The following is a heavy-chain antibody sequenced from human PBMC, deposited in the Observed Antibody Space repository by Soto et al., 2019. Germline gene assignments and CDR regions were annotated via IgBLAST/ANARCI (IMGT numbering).Heavy chain of an antibody. V-gene: IGHV1-18*01. CDR1: GYTFTGYS. CDR2: ISAYSGDT. Sequence: QVQLVQSGAEVKKPGASVKVSCKASGYTFTGYSVGWVRQAPRQGLEWMGWISAYSGDTYYTQRFQDRLTMTTDASTSTAYMELRSLRSDDPAVYYWARPSGSYGDYAWSLKYWGQGTLVTVSS. J-gene: IGHJ4*02. D-gene: IGHD4-17*01. CDR3: ARPSGSYGDYAWSLKY.